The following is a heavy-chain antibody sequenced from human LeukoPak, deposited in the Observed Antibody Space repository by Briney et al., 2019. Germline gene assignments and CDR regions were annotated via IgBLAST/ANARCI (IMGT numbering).Heavy chain of an antibody. Sequence: GGSLRLSCAASGFTFSSYAMYWVRQAPGKGLEWVAVISYDGSNKYYADSVKGRFTISRDNSKNTLYLQMNSLRAEDTAVYYCAKGEDTARWYNYYYYGMDVWGQGTTVTVSS. V-gene: IGHV3-30-3*01. CDR3: AKGEDTARWYNYYYYGMDV. CDR2: ISYDGSNK. J-gene: IGHJ6*02. D-gene: IGHD4-23*01. CDR1: GFTFSSYA.